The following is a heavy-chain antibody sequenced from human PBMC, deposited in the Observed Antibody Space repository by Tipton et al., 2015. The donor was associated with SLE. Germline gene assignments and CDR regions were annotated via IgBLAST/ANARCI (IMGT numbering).Heavy chain of an antibody. Sequence: TLSLTCTVSGGSISVSSYYWGWIRQPPGKGLEWIGSIYYSGSTYYNPSLKSRVTISVDTSKNQFSLKMTSVTAADTAVYYCARIGGAGDLYSYYTDVWGKGTTVTVSS. CDR3: ARIGGAGDLYSYYTDV. V-gene: IGHV4-39*07. J-gene: IGHJ6*03. CDR2: IYYSGST. D-gene: IGHD7-27*01. CDR1: GGSISVSSYY.